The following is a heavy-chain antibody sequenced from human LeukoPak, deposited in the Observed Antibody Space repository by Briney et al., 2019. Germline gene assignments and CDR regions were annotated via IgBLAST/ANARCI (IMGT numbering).Heavy chain of an antibody. CDR3: AKAAHASAHDFWSGYPDY. J-gene: IGHJ4*02. V-gene: IGHV3-30*02. CDR1: GFTFSSYG. D-gene: IGHD3-3*01. Sequence: GGSLRLSCAASGFTFSSYGMHWVRQAPGKGLEWVAFIRYDGSNKYYADSVKGRFTISRDNSKNTLYLQMNSLRAEDTAVYYCAKAAHASAHDFWSGYPDYWGQGTLVTVSS. CDR2: IRYDGSNK.